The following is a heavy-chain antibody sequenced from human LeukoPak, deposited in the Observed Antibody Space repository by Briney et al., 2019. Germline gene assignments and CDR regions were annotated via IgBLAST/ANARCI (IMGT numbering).Heavy chain of an antibody. Sequence: SETLSLTCTVSGGSISSYYWSWIRQPPGKGLEWIGYIYYSGSTNYNPSLKSRVTISVDTSKNQFSLKLSSVTAADTAVYYCASPHPIAVAGSDWFDPWGQGTLVTVSS. V-gene: IGHV4-59*12. J-gene: IGHJ5*02. CDR2: IYYSGST. CDR1: GGSISSYY. CDR3: ASPHPIAVAGSDWFDP. D-gene: IGHD6-19*01.